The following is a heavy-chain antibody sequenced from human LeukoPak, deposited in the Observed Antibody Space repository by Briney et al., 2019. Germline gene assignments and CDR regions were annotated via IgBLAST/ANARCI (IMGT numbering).Heavy chain of an antibody. CDR3: AKEGYYYDSSGYNYYYGMDV. Sequence: GRSLRLSCAASGFTFSSYGMHWVRQAPGKGLEWVAVISYDGSNKYYADSVKGRFTISRDNSKSTLYLQMNSLRAEDTAVYYCAKEGYYYDSSGYNYYYGMDVWGQGTTVTVSS. V-gene: IGHV3-30*18. CDR2: ISYDGSNK. J-gene: IGHJ6*02. D-gene: IGHD3-22*01. CDR1: GFTFSSYG.